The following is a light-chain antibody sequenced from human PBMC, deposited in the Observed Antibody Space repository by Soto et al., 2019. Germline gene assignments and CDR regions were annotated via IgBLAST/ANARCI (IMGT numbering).Light chain of an antibody. J-gene: IGLJ1*01. Sequence: QSVLTPPPSASGTPGRRVTISCSGSSSNIGGYTVNWYQQFPGTAPKLLIYSNNQRPSGVPDRFSGSKSGTSASLAISGLQSEDEADYYCAAWDDSLNAYVFGTGTKVTVL. CDR1: SSNIGGYT. CDR2: SNN. V-gene: IGLV1-44*01. CDR3: AAWDDSLNAYV.